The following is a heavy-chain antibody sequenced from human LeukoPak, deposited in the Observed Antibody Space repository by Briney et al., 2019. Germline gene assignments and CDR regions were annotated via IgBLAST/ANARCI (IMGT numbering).Heavy chain of an antibody. Sequence: GGSLRLSCAASGFTFSSYGMHWVRQAPGKGLEWVAFIRYDGSNKYYADSVKGRFTISRDNSKNTLYLQMNSLRAEDTAVYYCAKDEGYYYDSSGVDYWGQGTLVTVSS. CDR2: IRYDGSNK. D-gene: IGHD3-22*01. CDR3: AKDEGYYYDSSGVDY. J-gene: IGHJ4*02. CDR1: GFTFSSYG. V-gene: IGHV3-30*02.